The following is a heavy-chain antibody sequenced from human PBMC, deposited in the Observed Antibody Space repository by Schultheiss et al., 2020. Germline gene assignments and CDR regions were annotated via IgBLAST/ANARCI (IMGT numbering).Heavy chain of an antibody. CDR2: INHSGST. J-gene: IGHJ4*02. CDR3: ARGTRTVTFDY. D-gene: IGHD4-17*01. Sequence: SQTLSLTCTVSGGSISSGGYYWSWIRQHPGKGLEWIGEINHSGSTNYNPSLKSRVTISVDTSKNQFSLKLSSVTAADTAVYYCARGTRTVTFDYWGQGTLGTVSS. V-gene: IGHV4-31*03. CDR1: GGSISSGGYY.